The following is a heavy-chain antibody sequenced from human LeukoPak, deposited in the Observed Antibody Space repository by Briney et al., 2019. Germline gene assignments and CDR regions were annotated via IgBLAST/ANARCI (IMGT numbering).Heavy chain of an antibody. CDR2: ISTYNGRT. D-gene: IGHD6-13*01. CDR3: ARTTPTAAQWAGFDY. J-gene: IGHJ4*02. V-gene: IGHV1-18*01. CDR1: GYRFSSYG. Sequence: ASVKVSCKASGYRFSSYGIAWLGQAPGQGPEWMGWISTYNGRTHYAQTFRDRVTMTTDTSTSTSNMELRSLTSDDTAVYYCARTTPTAAQWAGFDYWGQGTLLTVSS.